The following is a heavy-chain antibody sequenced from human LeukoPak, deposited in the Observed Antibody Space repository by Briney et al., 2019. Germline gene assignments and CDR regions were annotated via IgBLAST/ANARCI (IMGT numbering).Heavy chain of an antibody. CDR3: AAETLGNYEYYFDY. D-gene: IGHD4-11*01. J-gene: IGHJ4*02. V-gene: IGHV1-58*02. Sequence: ASVKVSCKASGFTFTSSAMQWVRQARGQRLEWIAWIVVGSGNTNYAQKFQERVTITRDMSTSTAYMELSSLRSEDTAVYYCAAETLGNYEYYFDYWGQGTLVTVSS. CDR1: GFTFTSSA. CDR2: IVVGSGNT.